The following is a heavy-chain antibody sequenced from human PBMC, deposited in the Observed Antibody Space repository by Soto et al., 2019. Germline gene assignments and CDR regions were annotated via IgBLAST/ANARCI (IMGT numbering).Heavy chain of an antibody. Sequence: QVQLQESGPGLVKPSETLSLTCTVSGGSISSYYWSWIRQPPGKGLEWIGYIYYSGITNYNPSLNSRATITVDTSTNQFSLKLSSVTAADTAVYYCARYTSNYYYGMDVWGQGTTVTVSS. D-gene: IGHD2-2*02. CDR2: IYYSGIT. CDR1: GGSISSYY. J-gene: IGHJ6*02. CDR3: ARYTSNYYYGMDV. V-gene: IGHV4-59*01.